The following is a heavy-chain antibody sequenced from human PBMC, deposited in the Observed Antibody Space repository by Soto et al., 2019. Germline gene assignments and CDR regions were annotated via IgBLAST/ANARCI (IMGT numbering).Heavy chain of an antibody. J-gene: IGHJ2*01. CDR2: ISSNGGST. D-gene: IGHD2-2*01. CDR1: GFTFSSYA. CDR3: ARFVVVPAATYWYFDL. Sequence: GGSLRLSCAASGFTFSSYAMHWVRQAPGKGLEYVSAISSNGGSTYYSNSVKGRFTISRDNSKNTLYLQMGSLRAEDMAAYYCARFVVVPAATYWYFDLWGRGTLVTV. V-gene: IGHV3-64*01.